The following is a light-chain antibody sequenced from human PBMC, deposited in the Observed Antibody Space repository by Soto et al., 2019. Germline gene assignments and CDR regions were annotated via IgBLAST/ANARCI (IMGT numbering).Light chain of an antibody. V-gene: IGLV2-14*01. CDR3: SLFTTSGTWV. Sequence: QSVLTQPASVSGSPGQSITISCTGTSSDVGRYNYVSWYQHHPDKAPKLIIYDVSNRPSGVPDRFSGSKSGNTASLTIFGLQAEDEAYYYCSLFTTSGTWVFGGGTKLTVL. J-gene: IGLJ3*02. CDR1: SSDVGRYNY. CDR2: DVS.